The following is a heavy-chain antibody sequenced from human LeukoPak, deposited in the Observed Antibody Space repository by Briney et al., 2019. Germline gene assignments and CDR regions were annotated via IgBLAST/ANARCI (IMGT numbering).Heavy chain of an antibody. Sequence: PGGSLRLSGAASGFTLSKSWMYWIRQAPGTGLVWVSRINRDESVTEYADSVKGRFTISRDNAKNTLFLQMNSLRVEDTAVYYCARGPDHGGSYYHDWGQGTPVTVSS. CDR3: ARGPDHGGSYYHD. D-gene: IGHD1-26*01. CDR2: INRDESVT. V-gene: IGHV3-74*01. J-gene: IGHJ4*02. CDR1: GFTLSKSW.